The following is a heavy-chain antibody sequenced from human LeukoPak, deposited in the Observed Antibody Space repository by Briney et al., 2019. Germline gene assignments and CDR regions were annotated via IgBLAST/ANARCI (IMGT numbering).Heavy chain of an antibody. CDR3: ARGSIDGYNLIDAFDI. Sequence: GGSLRLSCAASGFTFSSYWMSWVRQAPGKGLEWVANIEQDGSEKNYLDSVKGRFTISRDNAKNSLYLQMNSLRAEDTAVYYCARGSIDGYNLIDAFDIWGQGTMVTVSS. CDR1: GFTFSSYW. J-gene: IGHJ3*02. D-gene: IGHD5-24*01. CDR2: IEQDGSEK. V-gene: IGHV3-7*01.